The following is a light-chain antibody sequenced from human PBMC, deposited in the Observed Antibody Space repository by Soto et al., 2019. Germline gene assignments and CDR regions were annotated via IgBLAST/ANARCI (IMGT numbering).Light chain of an antibody. CDR1: SSDVEIYNL. J-gene: IGLJ1*01. V-gene: IGLV2-23*02. CDR2: EVS. Sequence: QSALTQPASVSGSPGQSVTISCTGTSSDVEIYNLVSWYQQHPDKAPKLLIYEVSKRPSGVSNRFSGSKSGNVASLTISGLQPEDEADYYCCSYAGTSPSVFGTGTKLPVL. CDR3: CSYAGTSPSV.